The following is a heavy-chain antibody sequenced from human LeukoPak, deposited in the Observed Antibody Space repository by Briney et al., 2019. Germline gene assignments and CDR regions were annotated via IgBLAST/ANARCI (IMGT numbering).Heavy chain of an antibody. CDR2: IYHSGST. Sequence: SETLSLTCVVSGGSISSGGYSWSWIRQPPGKGLEWIGYIYHSGSTYYNPSLKSRVTISVDRSKNQFSLKLSSVTAADTAVYYCASLPFIVVVPAAMGDYYYGMDVWGKGTTVTVSS. V-gene: IGHV4-30-2*01. CDR1: GGSISSGGYS. CDR3: ASLPFIVVVPAAMGDYYYGMDV. J-gene: IGHJ6*04. D-gene: IGHD2-2*01.